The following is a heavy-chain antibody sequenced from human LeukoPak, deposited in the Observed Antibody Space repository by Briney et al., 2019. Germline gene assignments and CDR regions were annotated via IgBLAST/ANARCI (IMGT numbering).Heavy chain of an antibody. J-gene: IGHJ6*04. V-gene: IGHV4-31*03. Sequence: SETLSLTCTVSGGSISSGGYYWSWIRQHPGKGLEWIGYIYYSGSTYYNPSLKSRVTISVDTSKNQFSLKLSSVTAADTAVYYCARGTDMVREYGMDVWGKETTVTVSS. D-gene: IGHD3-10*01. CDR2: IYYSGST. CDR1: GGSISSGGYY. CDR3: ARGTDMVREYGMDV.